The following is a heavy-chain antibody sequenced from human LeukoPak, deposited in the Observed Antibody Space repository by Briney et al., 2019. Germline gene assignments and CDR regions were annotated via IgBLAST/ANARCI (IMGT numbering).Heavy chain of an antibody. V-gene: IGHV3-21*01. CDR1: GFTFSSYS. CDR3: ARGAYSSSWYDP. Sequence: EPGGSLRLSCAASGFTFSSYSMNWVRQAPGKGLEWVSSISSSSSYIHYADSVKGRFTISRDNAKNSLYLQMNSLRAEDTAVYYCARGAYSSSWYDPWGQGTLVTVSS. J-gene: IGHJ5*02. D-gene: IGHD6-13*01. CDR2: ISSSSSYI.